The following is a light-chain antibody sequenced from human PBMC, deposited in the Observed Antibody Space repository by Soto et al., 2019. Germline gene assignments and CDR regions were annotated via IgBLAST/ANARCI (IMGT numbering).Light chain of an antibody. CDR3: QQYDNFPRT. CDR2: DAS. J-gene: IGKJ4*01. CDR1: QDISNY. V-gene: IGKV1-33*01. Sequence: DFQMSQSPSSLSASVVGRVTITCQASQDISNYLNWYQQKPGKAPKLLIYDASNLETGVPSRFSGSGSGTDFTFTISSLQPEDIATYYCQQYDNFPRTFGGGTKVDIK.